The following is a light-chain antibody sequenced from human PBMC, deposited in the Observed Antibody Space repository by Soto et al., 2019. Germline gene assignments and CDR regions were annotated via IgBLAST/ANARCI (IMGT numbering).Light chain of an antibody. Sequence: SSELTQPSSVSVSPRQTARITCSGDVLAKKYARWFQQKPGQAPVLVIYKDSERPSGIPERFSGSSSGTTVTLTISGAQVEDEADYYCYSAADNNLVFGGGTKLTVL. CDR1: VLAKKY. CDR2: KDS. V-gene: IGLV3-27*01. J-gene: IGLJ2*01. CDR3: YSAADNNLV.